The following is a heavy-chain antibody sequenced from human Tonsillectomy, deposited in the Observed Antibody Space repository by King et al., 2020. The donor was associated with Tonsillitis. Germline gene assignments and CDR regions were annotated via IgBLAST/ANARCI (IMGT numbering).Heavy chain of an antibody. J-gene: IGHJ4*02. D-gene: IGHD5-18*01. Sequence: LQLQESGPGLVKPSETLSLTCTVSGGSISSYYWRWIRQPPGRGLQWIGDIYYSGSTNYNHSLKSRLTTSVDTSNNQSSLKLSSVTAADTAVYYCAGERADTAMDLFDYWGQGTQVTLS. CDR3: AGERADTAMDLFDY. CDR1: GGSISSYY. CDR2: IYYSGST. V-gene: IGHV4-59*01.